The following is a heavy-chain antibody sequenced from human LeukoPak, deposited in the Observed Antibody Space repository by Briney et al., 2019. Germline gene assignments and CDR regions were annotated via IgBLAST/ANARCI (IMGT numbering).Heavy chain of an antibody. CDR3: ARWYSSGWYSDY. D-gene: IGHD6-19*01. J-gene: IGHJ4*02. V-gene: IGHV3-21*06. CDR2: VSGTSEYI. CDR1: GFSFSTYS. Sequence: GGSLRLSCAASGFSFSTYSMIWVRQAPGKGLERVSSVSGTSEYIYYADSVRGRFTISRGNAKNTVYLQMNSLRAEDTAVYYCARWYSSGWYSDYWGQGTLVTVSS.